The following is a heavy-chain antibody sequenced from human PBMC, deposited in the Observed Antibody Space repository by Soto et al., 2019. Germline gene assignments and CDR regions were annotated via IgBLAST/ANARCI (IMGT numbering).Heavy chain of an antibody. V-gene: IGHV5-10-1*01. CDR3: ARCSAGLYYYYYGMDV. CDR1: GYSFTSYW. CDR2: IDPSNSYT. J-gene: IGHJ6*02. Sequence: GESLKISCKGSGYSFTSYWISWVRQMPGKGLEWMGRIDPSNSYTNYSPSFQGHVTISADKSISTAYLQWSSLKASDTAMYYCARCSAGLYYYYYGMDVWGQGTTVTVSS. D-gene: IGHD2-15*01.